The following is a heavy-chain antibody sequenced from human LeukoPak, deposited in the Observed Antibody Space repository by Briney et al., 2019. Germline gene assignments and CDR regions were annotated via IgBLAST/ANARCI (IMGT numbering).Heavy chain of an antibody. J-gene: IGHJ4*02. Sequence: GGSLRLSCAASGFTFSTYTIHWVRQAPGKGLEWVAVISYDGSSDYYADSVKGRFTISRDDSKNTLYLQMNSLRAEDTAAYYCARASRWLQVGFDYWGQGTPVTVSS. D-gene: IGHD5-24*01. CDR2: ISYDGSSD. CDR3: ARASRWLQVGFDY. CDR1: GFTFSTYT. V-gene: IGHV3-30-3*01.